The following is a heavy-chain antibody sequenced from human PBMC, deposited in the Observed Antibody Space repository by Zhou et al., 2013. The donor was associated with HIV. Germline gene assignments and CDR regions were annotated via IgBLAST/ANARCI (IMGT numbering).Heavy chain of an antibody. Sequence: QVHLVQSGAEMKRPGSSVKVSCKASGGTFTNFAFSWVRLAPGQGLEWMGGIIPLFGSSHYAPKFQGRITFTADESTSTVYMEVSSLRSDDTAVYYCARSGCTGGSCYSQFDFWGQGTLVTVSS. CDR1: GGTFTNFA. J-gene: IGHJ4*02. D-gene: IGHD2-15*01. V-gene: IGHV1-69*12. CDR2: IIPLFGSS. CDR3: ARSGCTGGSCYSQFDF.